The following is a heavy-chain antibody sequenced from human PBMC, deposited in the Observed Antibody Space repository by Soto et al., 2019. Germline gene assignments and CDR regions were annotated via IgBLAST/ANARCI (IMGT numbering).Heavy chain of an antibody. CDR2: IKHDGSEV. CDR1: GFTFSSSW. J-gene: IGHJ5*02. CDR3: AGIQNNWFDP. Sequence: EVQLVESGGGLVQPGGSLRLTCTASGFTFSSSWMAWVRQAPGKGLEWVGNIKHDGSEVYYLDSVRGRFTISRDSAWKSLYLQVSSLRAEDTAVYYCAGIQNNWFDPWGQGTLVAVSS. V-gene: IGHV3-7*01.